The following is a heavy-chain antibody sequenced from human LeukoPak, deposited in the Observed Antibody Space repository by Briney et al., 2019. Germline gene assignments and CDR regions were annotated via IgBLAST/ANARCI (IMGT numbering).Heavy chain of an antibody. V-gene: IGHV4-61*05. CDR2: IYYSGST. CDR1: GGSISSSSYY. CDR3: ASTTGYKGWFDP. Sequence: PSETLSLTCTVSGGSISSSSYYWGWIRQPPGKGLEWIGYIYYSGSTNYNPSLKSRVTISVDTSKNQFSLKLSSVTAADTAVYYCASTTGYKGWFDPWGQGTLVTVSS. J-gene: IGHJ5*02. D-gene: IGHD1-14*01.